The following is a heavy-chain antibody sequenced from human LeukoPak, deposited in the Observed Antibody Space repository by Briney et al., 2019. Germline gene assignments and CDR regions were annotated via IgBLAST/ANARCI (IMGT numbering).Heavy chain of an antibody. J-gene: IGHJ4*02. D-gene: IGHD3-9*01. V-gene: IGHV1-2*02. CDR1: GYSFTGYY. CDR2: INPNSGGT. CDR3: ARGVRYFDWLRSDY. Sequence: ASVKVSCKASGYSFTGYYIHWVRQAPGQGLEWMGWINPNSGGTNYAQKFQGRVTMTRDTSISTAYMELSRLRSDDTAVYYCARGVRYFDWLRSDYWGQGTLVTVSS.